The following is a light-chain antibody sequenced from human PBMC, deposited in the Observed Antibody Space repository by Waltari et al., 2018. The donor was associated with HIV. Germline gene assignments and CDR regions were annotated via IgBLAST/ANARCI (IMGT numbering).Light chain of an antibody. Sequence: SYELTQPPSVSVSPGQTASITCPGDQLVSRFVSWYQQKPGQSPVLVIYQDSKRPSGIPERFSGSNSGNTATLTISGTQAMDEADYYCQAWDSGTAVFGGGTKLTVL. J-gene: IGLJ2*01. V-gene: IGLV3-1*01. CDR2: QDS. CDR1: QLVSRF. CDR3: QAWDSGTAV.